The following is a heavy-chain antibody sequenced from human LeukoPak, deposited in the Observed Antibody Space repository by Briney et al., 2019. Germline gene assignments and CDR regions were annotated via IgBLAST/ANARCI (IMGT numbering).Heavy chain of an antibody. CDR1: GGTFSSYA. D-gene: IGHD3-9*01. Sequence: ASVKVSCKASGGTFSSYAISWVRQAPGQGLEWMGGIIPIFGTANYAQKFQGRVTITTDESTSTAYMELSSLRSEDTAVYYCARGDYDILTGYYWGQGTLVTVSS. V-gene: IGHV1-69*05. CDR2: IIPIFGTA. CDR3: ARGDYDILTGYY. J-gene: IGHJ4*02.